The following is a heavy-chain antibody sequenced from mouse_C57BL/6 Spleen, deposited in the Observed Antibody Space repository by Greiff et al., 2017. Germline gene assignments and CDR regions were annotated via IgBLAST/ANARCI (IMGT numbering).Heavy chain of an antibody. CDR1: GYTFTDYE. Sequence: VQLQQSGAELVRPGASVTLSCKASGYTFTDYEMHWVKQTPVHGLEWIGAIDPETGGTAYNQKFKGKAILTADKSSSTAYMELSSLTSEDSAVYYCTRRSDYGRFAYWGQGTLVTVSA. D-gene: IGHD1-1*02. CDR2: IDPETGGT. V-gene: IGHV1-15*01. J-gene: IGHJ3*01. CDR3: TRRSDYGRFAY.